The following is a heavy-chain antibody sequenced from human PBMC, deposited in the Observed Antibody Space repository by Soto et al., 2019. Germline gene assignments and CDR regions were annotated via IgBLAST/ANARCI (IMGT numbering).Heavy chain of an antibody. D-gene: IGHD3-3*01. CDR2: MTSGSTYI. Sequence: PGGSLRLSCAASGFTSSSYSMNWVRQAPGKGLEWVSSMTSGSTYIYYADSVKGRFTISRDNAKRSLYLQMNSLRAEDTAVYYCARDSTIFGVVIMTAFDVWGQGTMVT. CDR1: GFTSSSYS. CDR3: ARDSTIFGVVIMTAFDV. V-gene: IGHV3-21*01. J-gene: IGHJ3*01.